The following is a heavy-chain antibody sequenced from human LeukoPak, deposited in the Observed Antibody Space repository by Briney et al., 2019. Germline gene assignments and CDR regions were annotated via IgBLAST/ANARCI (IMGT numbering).Heavy chain of an antibody. D-gene: IGHD6-19*01. Sequence: GGSLRLSCAASGFIFGDYGMNWVRQAPGKGLEWVSGIGGRGGRTYYADSVQGRFTISRDNSNNTVDLQMNSLRAEDTAIYYCAKGRIAVAPYYGMDVWGRGTTVSVSS. CDR2: IGGRGGRT. CDR1: GFIFGDYG. J-gene: IGHJ6*02. CDR3: AKGRIAVAPYYGMDV. V-gene: IGHV3-23*01.